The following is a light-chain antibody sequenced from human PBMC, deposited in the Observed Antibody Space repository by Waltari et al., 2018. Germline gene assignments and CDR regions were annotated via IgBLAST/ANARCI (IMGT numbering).Light chain of an antibody. V-gene: IGLV2-23*02. Sequence: QSALTQPASVSGTPGQSITISCSGTTSDVGSYDLVSWYQQHPGEAPKLLICEVFKRPQDTSSRSSGAKAGSTASLTISGLQPEDEADYYCCSYAGRGTYVFGSGTKVTVL. CDR1: TSDVGSYDL. CDR2: EVF. CDR3: CSYAGRGTYV. J-gene: IGLJ1*01.